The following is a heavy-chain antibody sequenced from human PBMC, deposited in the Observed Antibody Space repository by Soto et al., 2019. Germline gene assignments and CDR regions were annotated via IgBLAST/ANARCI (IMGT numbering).Heavy chain of an antibody. V-gene: IGHV3-23*01. CDR2: ISASGGST. CDR3: AKRYYYGSGAFDP. J-gene: IGHJ5*02. CDR1: GFTFNNYG. Sequence: EVQLLESGGGLVQPGGSVRLSCAASGFTFNNYGMTWVRQAPGKGLEWVSGISASGGSTYYADSVKGRFTISRDNSKNTLYLQMNSLRHEDTAVYYCAKRYYYGSGAFDPWGQGTLVTVSA. D-gene: IGHD3-10*01.